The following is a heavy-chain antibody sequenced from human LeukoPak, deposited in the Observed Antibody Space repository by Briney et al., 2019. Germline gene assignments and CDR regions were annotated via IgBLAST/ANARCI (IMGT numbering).Heavy chain of an antibody. Sequence: ASVKVSCKASGYTFTSYDINWVRQAPGQGLEWMGGIIPIFGTANYAQKFQGRVTITADKSTSTAYMELSSLRSEDTAVYYCAREYGPKYYYDSSGYTPDAFDIWGQGTMVTVSS. CDR2: IIPIFGTA. V-gene: IGHV1-69*06. CDR1: GYTFTSYD. J-gene: IGHJ3*02. CDR3: AREYGPKYYYDSSGYTPDAFDI. D-gene: IGHD3-22*01.